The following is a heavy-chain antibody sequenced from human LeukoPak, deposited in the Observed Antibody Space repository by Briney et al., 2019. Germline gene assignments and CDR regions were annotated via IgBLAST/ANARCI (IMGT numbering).Heavy chain of an antibody. CDR1: GGSISSYY. D-gene: IGHD2-2*01. J-gene: IGHJ5*02. CDR3: ARGSQVPVYPNPYNWFDP. V-gene: IGHV4-4*07. Sequence: SETLSLTCTVSGGSISSYYWNWIRQSAGKGLEWIGRIYTSGSTNYNPSLKSRVTMSIATSENQFSLKLSSVTAADTAVYYCARGSQVPVYPNPYNWFDPWGQGTLVTVSS. CDR2: IYTSGST.